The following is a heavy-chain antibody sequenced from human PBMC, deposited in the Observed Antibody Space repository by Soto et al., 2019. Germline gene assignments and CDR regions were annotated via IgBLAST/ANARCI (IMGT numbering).Heavy chain of an antibody. CDR3: AREFGQLDTVAFDI. D-gene: IGHD6-13*01. V-gene: IGHV3-7*01. Sequence: GGSLRLSCAASGFTFSSYWMSWVRQAPGKGLEWVANIKQDGSEKYYVDSVKGRFTISRDDAKNSLYLQMNSLRAEDTAVYYCAREFGQLDTVAFDIWGQGTMVTVSS. CDR2: IKQDGSEK. CDR1: GFTFSSYW. J-gene: IGHJ3*02.